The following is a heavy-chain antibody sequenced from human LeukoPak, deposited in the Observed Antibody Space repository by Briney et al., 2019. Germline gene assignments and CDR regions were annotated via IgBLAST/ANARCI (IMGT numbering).Heavy chain of an antibody. J-gene: IGHJ3*02. D-gene: IGHD3-22*01. V-gene: IGHV4-30-4*02. CDR2: IYYSGST. Sequence: SETLSLTCTVSGGSISSGDYYWCWIRQPPGKGLEWIGYIYYSGSTYYNPSLKSRVTISVDTSKNQFSLKLSSVTAADTAVYYCARFSSGYSRDAFDIWGQGTMVTVSS. CDR1: GGSISSGDYY. CDR3: ARFSSGYSRDAFDI.